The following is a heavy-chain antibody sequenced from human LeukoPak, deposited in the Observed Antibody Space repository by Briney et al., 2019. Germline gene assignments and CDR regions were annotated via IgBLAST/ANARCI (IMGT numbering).Heavy chain of an antibody. D-gene: IGHD2-8*01. Sequence: PSETLSLTCTVSGGSISTYYWSWIRQPPGKGLEWIGYIYYSGSTNYNPSLKSRVTISVDTSKNQFSLKLGSVTAADTAVYYCARRMDDAFDIWGQGTMVTVSS. CDR2: IYYSGST. V-gene: IGHV4-59*01. CDR3: ARRMDDAFDI. CDR1: GGSISTYY. J-gene: IGHJ3*02.